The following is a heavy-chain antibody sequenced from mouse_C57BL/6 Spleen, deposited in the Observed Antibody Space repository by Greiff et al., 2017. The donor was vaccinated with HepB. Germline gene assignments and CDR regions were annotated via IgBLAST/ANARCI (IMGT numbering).Heavy chain of an antibody. CDR1: GYSFTGYF. D-gene: IGHD1-1*01. Sequence: VQLQQSGPELVKPGDSVKISCKASGYSFTGYFMNWVMQSHGKSLEWIGRINPYNGDTFYNQKFKGKATLTVDKSSSTAHMELRSLTSEDSAVYYCARENYGSSYRWYFDVWGTGTTVTVSS. CDR2: INPYNGDT. V-gene: IGHV1-20*01. CDR3: ARENYGSSYRWYFDV. J-gene: IGHJ1*03.